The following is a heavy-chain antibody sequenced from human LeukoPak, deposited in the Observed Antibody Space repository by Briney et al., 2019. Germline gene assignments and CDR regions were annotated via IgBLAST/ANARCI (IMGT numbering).Heavy chain of an antibody. J-gene: IGHJ4*02. V-gene: IGHV3-21*01. CDR2: ISSSSSYI. D-gene: IGHD2-2*01. CDR3: AREKRGSTSCYDY. Sequence: GGSLRLSCAASGFTFNIYSMNWVRQAPGKGLEWVSSISSSSSYIYYADSVKGRFTISRDNAKNSLYLQMNGLRAEDTAVYYCAREKRGSTSCYDYWGQGTLVTVSS. CDR1: GFTFNIYS.